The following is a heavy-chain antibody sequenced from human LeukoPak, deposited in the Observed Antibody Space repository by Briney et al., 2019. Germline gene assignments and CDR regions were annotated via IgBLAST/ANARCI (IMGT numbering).Heavy chain of an antibody. CDR2: IYYSGST. J-gene: IGHJ3*02. Sequence: SETLSLTCTVSGGSISSYYWSWIRQPPGKGLEWIGYIYYSGSTNYNPSLKSRVTISVDTSKNQFSLKLSSVTAADTAVYYCARTYYDILTGSSVPDAFDIWGQGTMVTVSS. V-gene: IGHV4-59*01. D-gene: IGHD3-9*01. CDR1: GGSISSYY. CDR3: ARTYYDILTGSSVPDAFDI.